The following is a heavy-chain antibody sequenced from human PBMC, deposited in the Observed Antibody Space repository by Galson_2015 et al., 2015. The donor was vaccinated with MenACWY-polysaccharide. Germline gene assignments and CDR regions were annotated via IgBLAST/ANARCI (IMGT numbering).Heavy chain of an antibody. D-gene: IGHD6-19*01. Sequence: RLSCAASGFTFIHYAMNWVRQAPGKGLEWVSSVSGSGANSYYADSVKGRFTISRDNSKNTLYLQVNGLRADDTAVYYCAKGTDTSGWYAYYFDYWGQGTLVTVSS. CDR1: GFTFIHYA. CDR2: VSGSGANS. J-gene: IGHJ4*02. CDR3: AKGTDTSGWYAYYFDY. V-gene: IGHV3-23*01.